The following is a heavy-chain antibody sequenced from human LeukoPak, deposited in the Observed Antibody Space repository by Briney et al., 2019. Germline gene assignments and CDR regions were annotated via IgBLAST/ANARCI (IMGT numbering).Heavy chain of an antibody. CDR1: GFTFSSYA. D-gene: IGHD3-3*01. J-gene: IGHJ4*02. V-gene: IGHV3-23*01. Sequence: QPGGSLRLSCAASGFTFSSYAMSWVRQAPGKGLEWVSAISGSGGSTYYADSVKGRFTISRDNSKNTLYLRMNSLRAEDTAVYYCAKGGTYYDFWSGYYFAYWGQGTLVTVSS. CDR3: AKGGTYYDFWSGYYFAY. CDR2: ISGSGGST.